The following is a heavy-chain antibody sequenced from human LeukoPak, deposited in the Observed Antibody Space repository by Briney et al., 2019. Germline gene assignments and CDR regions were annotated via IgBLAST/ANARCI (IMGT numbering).Heavy chain of an antibody. Sequence: GGSLRLSCAASGFTFSNYWMHWVRQAPGKGLVWVSRINRDGRSTNYADSVKGRFTISRDNAKNTLYLQMNSLRAEDTAVYYCARLDILTGNYYYFNFWGQGTLVTVSS. CDR2: INRDGRST. CDR1: GFTFSNYW. J-gene: IGHJ4*02. CDR3: ARLDILTGNYYYFNF. D-gene: IGHD3-9*01. V-gene: IGHV3-74*01.